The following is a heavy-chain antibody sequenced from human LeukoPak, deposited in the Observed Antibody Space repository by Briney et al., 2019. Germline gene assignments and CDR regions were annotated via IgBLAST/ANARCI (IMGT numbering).Heavy chain of an antibody. CDR2: IYTSGST. CDR3: ARLRLGVDAFDI. D-gene: IGHD3-16*01. CDR1: GGSISSGSYY. J-gene: IGHJ3*02. V-gene: IGHV4-61*02. Sequence: SQTLSLTCTVSGGSISSGSYYWSWIRQPAGKGLEWIGRIYTSGSTNYNPSLKSRVTISVDTSKNQFSLKLSSVTAADTAVYYCARLRLGVDAFDIWGQGTMVTVSS.